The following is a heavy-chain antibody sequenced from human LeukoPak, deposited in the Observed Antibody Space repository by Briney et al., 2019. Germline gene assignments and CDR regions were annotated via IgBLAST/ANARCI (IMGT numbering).Heavy chain of an antibody. J-gene: IGHJ4*02. CDR3: ARDLGYYYDSSGYPPFDY. D-gene: IGHD3-22*01. V-gene: IGHV3-7*01. CDR2: IRQDGSEK. Sequence: PGGSLRLSCAASGFTFSSYWMSWVRQAPGKGLEWVANIRQDGSEKYYVDSVKGRFTISRDNAKNSLYLQMNSLRAEDTAVYYCARDLGYYYDSSGYPPFDYWGQGTLVTVSS. CDR1: GFTFSSYW.